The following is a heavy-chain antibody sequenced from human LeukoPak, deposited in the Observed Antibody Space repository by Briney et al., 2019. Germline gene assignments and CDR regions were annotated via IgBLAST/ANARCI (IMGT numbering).Heavy chain of an antibody. Sequence: GGPLRLSCAASGFTFSNAWMNWVRQAPGKGLEWVGRIKSKTDGGTTDYAAPVKGRFTISRDDSKNTLYPQMNSLKTEDTAVYYCTTGSRQLVLVYGGPWGQGTLVTVSS. J-gene: IGHJ5*02. V-gene: IGHV3-15*07. D-gene: IGHD6-13*01. CDR1: GFTFSNAW. CDR2: IKSKTDGGTT. CDR3: TTGSRQLVLVYGGP.